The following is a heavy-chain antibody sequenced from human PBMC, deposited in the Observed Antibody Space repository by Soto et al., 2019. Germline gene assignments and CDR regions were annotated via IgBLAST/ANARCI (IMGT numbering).Heavy chain of an antibody. CDR1: GYTFTSYE. Sequence: GASVKVSCKASGYTFTSYEINWVRQATGQGLEWMGWMNPNSGNTGYAQKFQGRVTMTRNTSISTAYMELSSLRSEDTAVYYCARGHDGWLVPYYYMDVWGKGTTVTVSS. CDR3: ARGHDGWLVPYYYMDV. D-gene: IGHD6-19*01. V-gene: IGHV1-8*01. CDR2: MNPNSGNT. J-gene: IGHJ6*03.